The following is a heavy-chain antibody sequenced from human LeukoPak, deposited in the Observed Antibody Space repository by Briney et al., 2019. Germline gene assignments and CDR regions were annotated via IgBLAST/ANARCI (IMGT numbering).Heavy chain of an antibody. CDR1: GFTVSNNY. CDR2: IYSGGST. Sequence: GGSLRLSCAASGFTVSNNYMNWVRQAPGKGLEWVSVIYSGGSTYYADSVKGRFTISRHNSKNTLYLQMNSLRAEDTAVYYCARDYGDYTALDYYGMDVWGQGTTVTVSS. D-gene: IGHD4-17*01. V-gene: IGHV3-53*04. CDR3: ARDYGDYTALDYYGMDV. J-gene: IGHJ6*02.